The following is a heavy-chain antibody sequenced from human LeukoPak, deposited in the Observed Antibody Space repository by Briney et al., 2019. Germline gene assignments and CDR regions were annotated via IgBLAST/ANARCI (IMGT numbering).Heavy chain of an antibody. CDR1: GFTFDDYA. D-gene: IGHD3-22*01. V-gene: IGHV3-9*01. CDR2: ISWNSGSI. CDR3: AKDTYYYDSSGLFDY. Sequence: GGSLRLSCAASGFTFDDYAMHWVRQAPGKGLEWALGISWNSGSIGYADSVKGRFTISRDNAKNSLYLQMNSLGAEDTALYYCAKDTYYYDSSGLFDYWGQGTLVTVSS. J-gene: IGHJ4*02.